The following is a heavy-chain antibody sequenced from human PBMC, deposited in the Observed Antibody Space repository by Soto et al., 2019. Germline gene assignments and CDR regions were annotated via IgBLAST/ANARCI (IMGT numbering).Heavy chain of an antibody. V-gene: IGHV3-23*01. CDR1: GFNFNGYG. J-gene: IGHJ6*02. D-gene: IGHD2-21*01. Sequence: GSLRLSCAASGFNFNGYGISWLRQSPEKGLEWVASINFFLGKTYYADSVKGRSTISKDDAKDTVYLHLNSLRADDTAIYYCARGAVYGTDHCYRGMDVWGQGSPVTVSS. CDR3: ARGAVYGTDHCYRGMDV. CDR2: INFFLGKT.